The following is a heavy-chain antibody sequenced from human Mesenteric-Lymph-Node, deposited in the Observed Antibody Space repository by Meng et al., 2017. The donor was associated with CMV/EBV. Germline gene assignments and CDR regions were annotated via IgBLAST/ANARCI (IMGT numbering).Heavy chain of an antibody. D-gene: IGHD3-10*01. J-gene: IGHJ4*02. CDR3: AKADYYGSGIYFSNVNFDY. Sequence: GGSLRLSCAASGITFSSYGMHWVRQAPGKGLEWVAFIQYDGSNNYSADSVKGRFTISRDNSKNTLYLQMNSLRAEDTAIYYCAKADYYGSGIYFSNVNFDYWGQGTLVTVSS. CDR1: GITFSSYG. V-gene: IGHV3-30*02. CDR2: IQYDGSNN.